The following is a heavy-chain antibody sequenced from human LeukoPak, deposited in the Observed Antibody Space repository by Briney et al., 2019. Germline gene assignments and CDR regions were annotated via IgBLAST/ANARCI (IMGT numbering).Heavy chain of an antibody. CDR2: IYYSGST. D-gene: IGHD5-18*01. Sequence: SETLSLTCTVSGGSISSYYWSWLRQPPGKGLEWIGYIYYSGSTNYNPSLKSRVTISVDTSKNQFSLKLSSVTAADTAVYYCARVQLSLYYFDYWGQGTLVTVSS. J-gene: IGHJ4*02. CDR1: GGSISSYY. V-gene: IGHV4-59*01. CDR3: ARVQLSLYYFDY.